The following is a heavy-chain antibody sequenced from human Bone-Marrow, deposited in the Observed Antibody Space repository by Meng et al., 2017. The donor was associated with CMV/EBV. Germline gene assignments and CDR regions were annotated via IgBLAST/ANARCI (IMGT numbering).Heavy chain of an antibody. J-gene: IGHJ4*02. CDR1: GFTFSNYA. CDR3: AKDSRSDFWSGYLFDY. D-gene: IGHD3-3*01. Sequence: GESLKISCAASGFTFSNYAMSWVRQAPGKGLEWVSIIYSGGSRTYYADSVKGRFTISRDNLKNTLYLQMNSLRAEDTAVYYCAKDSRSDFWSGYLFDYWGQATLVTVSS. CDR2: IYSGGSRT. V-gene: IGHV3-23*03.